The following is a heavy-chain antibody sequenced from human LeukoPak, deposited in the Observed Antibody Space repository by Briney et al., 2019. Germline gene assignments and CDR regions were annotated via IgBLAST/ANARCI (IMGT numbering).Heavy chain of an antibody. J-gene: IGHJ4*02. V-gene: IGHV4-38-2*01. CDR3: ARPQWLVPHGRGAFDY. D-gene: IGHD6-19*01. CDR1: GYSISSGYY. Sequence: SETLSLTCAVSGYSISSGYYWGWIRPPPGKGLEWIGSIYHSGSTCYNPSLKSRVTISVDTSKNQFSLKLSSVTAADTAVYYCARPQWLVPHGRGAFDYWGQGTLVAVSA. CDR2: IYHSGST.